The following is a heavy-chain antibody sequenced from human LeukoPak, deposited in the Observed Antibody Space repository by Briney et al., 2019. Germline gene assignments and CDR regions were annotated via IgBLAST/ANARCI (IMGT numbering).Heavy chain of an antibody. CDR3: ARDRVGQQLVGRKYYYYMDV. V-gene: IGHV4-61*02. Sequence: SETLSLTCTVSGGSISSGSYYWSWIRQPAGKGLEWIGRIYTSGSTNYNPSLKSRVTISVDTSKNQFSLKLSSVTAADTAVYYCARDRVGQQLVGRKYYYYMDVWGKGTTVTISS. D-gene: IGHD6-13*01. J-gene: IGHJ6*03. CDR2: IYTSGST. CDR1: GGSISSGSYY.